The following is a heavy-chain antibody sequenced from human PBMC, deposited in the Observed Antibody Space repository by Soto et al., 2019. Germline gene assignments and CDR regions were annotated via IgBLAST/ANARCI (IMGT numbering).Heavy chain of an antibody. CDR1: GFTFSSYS. J-gene: IGHJ6*03. Sequence: GGSLRLSCAASGFTFSSYSMNWVRQAPGKGLERVSNISSSSSNIYYADSVKGRFTISRDNAKNSLYLQMNSLRAEDTAVYYGARDGLVVVVDATDYYYYYMDVWGKGTTVTVSS. CDR3: ARDGLVVVVDATDYYYYYMDV. V-gene: IGHV3-48*01. CDR2: ISSSSSNI. D-gene: IGHD2-15*01.